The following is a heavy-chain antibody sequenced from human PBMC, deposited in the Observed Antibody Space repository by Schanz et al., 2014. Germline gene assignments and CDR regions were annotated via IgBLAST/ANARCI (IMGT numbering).Heavy chain of an antibody. Sequence: QVQLRESGPGLVKPSKTLSLTCTVSGGSISSYYWSWIRQPAGKGLEWIGRIFTSGSTDYNPSLKSRVTMSVAPPKNRFPQKLGSVTAADTAVYYCARDLEGFDYWGQGTLVTVSS. CDR1: GGSISSYY. D-gene: IGHD1-1*01. J-gene: IGHJ4*02. CDR2: IFTSGST. V-gene: IGHV4-4*07. CDR3: ARDLEGFDY.